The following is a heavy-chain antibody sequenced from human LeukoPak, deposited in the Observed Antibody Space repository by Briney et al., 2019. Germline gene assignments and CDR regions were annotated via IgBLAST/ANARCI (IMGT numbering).Heavy chain of an antibody. Sequence: GGSLRLSCAASGFTFSNYWMHWIRQTPGKGLVWVSRINSDGSSTNYADSVKGRLTISRDNAKNTLFLQMNSLRAEDTAVYYCAREDSWYAFDIWGQGTMVTVSS. V-gene: IGHV3-74*01. J-gene: IGHJ3*02. CDR3: AREDSWYAFDI. D-gene: IGHD6-13*01. CDR2: INSDGSST. CDR1: GFTFSNYW.